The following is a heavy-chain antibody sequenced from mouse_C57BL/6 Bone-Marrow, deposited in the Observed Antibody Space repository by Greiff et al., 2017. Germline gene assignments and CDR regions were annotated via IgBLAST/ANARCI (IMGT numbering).Heavy chain of an antibody. J-gene: IGHJ2*01. Sequence: EVKLVESGGGLVKPGGSLKLSCAASGFTFSDYGMHWVRQAPEKGLEWVAYISSGSSTIYYADTVKGRFTISRDNAKNNLFLQMTSLRSEDTAMYYCARYYGSSFDYWGQGTTLTVSS. D-gene: IGHD1-1*01. CDR2: ISSGSSTI. CDR1: GFTFSDYG. V-gene: IGHV5-17*01. CDR3: ARYYGSSFDY.